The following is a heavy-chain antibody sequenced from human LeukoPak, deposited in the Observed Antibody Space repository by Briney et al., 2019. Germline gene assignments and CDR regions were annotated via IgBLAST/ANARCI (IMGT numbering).Heavy chain of an antibody. J-gene: IGHJ3*02. CDR3: STAKYSSGWYGAFDI. D-gene: IGHD6-19*01. Sequence: ASVKVSCKVSGYTLTEIFIHWVRQAPGKGLEWMGGFDPEDGETIYAQKFQGRVTMTEDTSTDTAYMELSSLRSEDTAVYYCSTAKYSSGWYGAFDIWGQGTMLTVSS. CDR2: FDPEDGET. V-gene: IGHV1-24*01. CDR1: GYTLTEIF.